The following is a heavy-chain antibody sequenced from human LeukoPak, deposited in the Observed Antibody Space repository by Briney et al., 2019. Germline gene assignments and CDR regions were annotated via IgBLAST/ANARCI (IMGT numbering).Heavy chain of an antibody. V-gene: IGHV3-7*01. Sequence: PGGSLRLSCVVSGFTFNRCWMNWVRQAPGKGLEWVAHINPDGRDTYYVDSVKGRFTISRDNAENTLYLQMNSLRVEDTAVYYCVRSAFHAGSGNYYDYWGQGTLVTVSS. CDR1: GFTFNRCW. CDR3: VRSAFHAGSGNYYDY. CDR2: INPDGRDT. J-gene: IGHJ4*02. D-gene: IGHD3-22*01.